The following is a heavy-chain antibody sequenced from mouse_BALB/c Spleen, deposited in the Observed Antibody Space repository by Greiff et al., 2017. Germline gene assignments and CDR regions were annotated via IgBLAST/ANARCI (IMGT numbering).Heavy chain of an antibody. CDR2: IWSGGST. J-gene: IGHJ3*01. CDR3: ARNYYYGSSEFAY. CDR1: GFSLTSYG. V-gene: IGHV2-2*02. Sequence: QVQLQQSGPGLVQPSQSLSITCTVSGFSLTSYGVHWVRQSPGKGLEWLGVIWSGGSTDYNAAFISRLSISKDNSKSQVFFKMNSLQANDTAIYYCARNYYYGSSEFAYWGQGTLVTVSA. D-gene: IGHD1-1*01.